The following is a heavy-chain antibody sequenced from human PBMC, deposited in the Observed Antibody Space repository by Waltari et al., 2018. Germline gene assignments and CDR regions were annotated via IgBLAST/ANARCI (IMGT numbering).Heavy chain of an antibody. J-gene: IGHJ3*02. CDR1: GYTFTSYD. Sequence: QVQLVQSGAEVKKPGASVKVSCKASGYTFTSYDINWVRQATGQGLEWMGWMKPNSGNTGYAQKFQGRVTMTRNTSISTAYMELSSLRSEDTAVYYCASHVSFRFDAFDIWGQGTMVTVSS. CDR2: MKPNSGNT. V-gene: IGHV1-8*01. CDR3: ASHVSFRFDAFDI.